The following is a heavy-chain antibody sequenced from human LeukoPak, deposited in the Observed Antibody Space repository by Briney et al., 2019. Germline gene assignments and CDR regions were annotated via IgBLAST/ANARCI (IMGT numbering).Heavy chain of an antibody. CDR2: ISSSSSYI. Sequence: GGSLRLSCAASGFTLSSYAMSWVRQAPGKGLEWVSSISSSSSYIYYADSVKGRFTISRDNAKNSLYLQMNSLRAEDTAVYYCARAASAGPPDYWGQGTLVTVSS. CDR1: GFTLSSYA. J-gene: IGHJ4*02. CDR3: ARAASAGPPDY. V-gene: IGHV3-21*01. D-gene: IGHD6-19*01.